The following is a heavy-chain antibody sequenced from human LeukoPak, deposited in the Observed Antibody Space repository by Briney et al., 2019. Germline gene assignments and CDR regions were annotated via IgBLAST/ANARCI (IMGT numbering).Heavy chain of an antibody. CDR1: GFTFSSYA. V-gene: IGHV3-23*01. CDR2: ITGGARTT. J-gene: IGHJ4*02. Sequence: GGSLRLSCAGSGFTFSSYAMSWVRQAPGKGLEWVSTITGGARTTYYADSVKGRFTISRDNSKNTVFLQMNSLRAEDTAVYYCAKDTPLTAYGSGWSTNAVDYWGQGTLVTVSS. CDR3: AKDTPLTAYGSGWSTNAVDY. D-gene: IGHD6-19*01.